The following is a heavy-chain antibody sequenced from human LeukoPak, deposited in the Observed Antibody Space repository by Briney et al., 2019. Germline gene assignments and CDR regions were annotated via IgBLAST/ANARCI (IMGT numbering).Heavy chain of an antibody. J-gene: IGHJ4*02. CDR2: INPNSGGT. CDR3: ARLLNWDCSGGSCYLDY. CDR1: GYTFSDYY. Sequence: ASVKVSCKASGYTFSDYYMRWVRQAPGQGLEWMGWINPNSGGTNYAQRFQGRVTMTRDTSIRTAYMEVSRLRSDDTAVYYCARLLNWDCSGGSCYLDYWGQGTLVTVSS. D-gene: IGHD2-15*01. V-gene: IGHV1-2*02.